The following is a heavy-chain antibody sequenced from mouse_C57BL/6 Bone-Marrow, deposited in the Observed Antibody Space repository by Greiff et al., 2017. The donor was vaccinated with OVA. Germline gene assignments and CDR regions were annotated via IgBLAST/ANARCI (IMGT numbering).Heavy chain of an antibody. Sequence: VQLQQSGAELVKPGASVKMSCKASGYTFTTYPIEWMKQNPGKSLEWIGNFHPYNDDTKYNEKFKGKATLTVEKSSSTVYLELSRLTSDDSAVYYCARGYYGSSYAMDYWGQGTSVTVSS. CDR1: GYTFTTYP. D-gene: IGHD1-1*01. V-gene: IGHV1-47*01. J-gene: IGHJ4*01. CDR3: ARGYYGSSYAMDY. CDR2: FHPYNDDT.